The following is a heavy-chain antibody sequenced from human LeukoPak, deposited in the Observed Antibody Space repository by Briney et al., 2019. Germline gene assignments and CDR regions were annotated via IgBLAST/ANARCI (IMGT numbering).Heavy chain of an antibody. J-gene: IGHJ6*03. CDR2: IYSSGGT. CDR3: ARGGADAYDVYYLDV. V-gene: IGHV4-4*07. Sequence: PSETLSLTCSVSGGSMNTYYWSWIRQPAGAGLEWIGRIYSSGGTYYNPSLKSRVTVSFDTSRNQFSLNLSSVTAADTAVYYCARGGADAYDVYYLDVWGTGTTVTVSS. CDR1: GGSMNTYY. D-gene: IGHD5-12*01.